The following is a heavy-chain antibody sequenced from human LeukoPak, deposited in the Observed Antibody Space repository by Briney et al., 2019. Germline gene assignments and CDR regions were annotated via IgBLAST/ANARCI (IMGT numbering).Heavy chain of an antibody. CDR2: IYPGDSDT. CDR1: GYSFTSYW. CDR3: ARQDTAMVPGYYYYYMDV. Sequence: GESLKISCKGSGYSFTSYWIGWVRQMPGKGLEWMGIIYPGDSDTRYSPSFQGQVTISADKSISTAYLQWGSLKASDTAMYYCARQDTAMVPGYYYYYMDVWGKGTTVTVSS. J-gene: IGHJ6*03. V-gene: IGHV5-51*01. D-gene: IGHD5-18*01.